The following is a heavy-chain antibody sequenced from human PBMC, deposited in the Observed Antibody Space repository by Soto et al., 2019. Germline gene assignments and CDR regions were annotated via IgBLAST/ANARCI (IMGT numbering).Heavy chain of an antibody. D-gene: IGHD2-21*01. Sequence: GASVKVSCTASGYTFTSYYMHWVRQAPGQGLEWMGIINPSGGSTSYAQKFQGRVTMTRDTSTSTVYMELSSLRSEDTAVYYCARDMKRVKGAFDIWGQGTMVTVSS. CDR1: GYTFTSYY. CDR2: INPSGGST. V-gene: IGHV1-46*03. CDR3: ARDMKRVKGAFDI. J-gene: IGHJ3*02.